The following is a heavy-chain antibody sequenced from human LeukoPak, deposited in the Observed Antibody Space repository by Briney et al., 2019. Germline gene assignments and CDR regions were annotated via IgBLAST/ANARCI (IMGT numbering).Heavy chain of an antibody. J-gene: IGHJ4*02. CDR2: INPNSGGT. CDR3: ARVRYDSPGGDY. CDR1: GYTFTGYY. D-gene: IGHD3-22*01. V-gene: IGHV1-2*02. Sequence: ASVKVSCKASGYTFTGYYMHWVRQAPGQGLEWMGWINPNSGGTNYAQKFQGRVTMTRDTSISTAYMELSRLRSDDTAVYYCARVRYDSPGGDYWGQGTLVTVSS.